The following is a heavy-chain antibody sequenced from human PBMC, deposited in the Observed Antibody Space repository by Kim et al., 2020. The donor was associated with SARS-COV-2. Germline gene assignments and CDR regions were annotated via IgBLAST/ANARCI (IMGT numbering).Heavy chain of an antibody. V-gene: IGHV1-58*01. J-gene: IGHJ6*04. CDR2: IVVGSGNT. Sequence: SVKVSCKASGFTFTSSAVQWVRQARGQRLEWIGWIVVGSGNTNYAQKFQERVTITRDMSTSTAYMELSSLRSEDTAVYYCAVGRVGLFSGRRPAPYYYGMDVWGKGTTVTVSS. D-gene: IGHD3-10*01. CDR3: AVGRVGLFSGRRPAPYYYGMDV. CDR1: GFTFTSSA.